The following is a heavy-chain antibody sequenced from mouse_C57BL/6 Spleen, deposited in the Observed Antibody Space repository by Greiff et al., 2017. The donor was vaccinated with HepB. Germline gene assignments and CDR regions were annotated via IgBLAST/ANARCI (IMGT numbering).Heavy chain of an antibody. Sequence: VQLQQSGPGLVAPSQSLSITCTVSGFSFTSYGVHWVRQPPGKGLEWLVVIWSDGSTTYNSALKSRLSISKDNSKSQVFLKMNSLQTDDTAMYYCARHRSNYYAMDYWGQGTSVTVSS. CDR2: IWSDGST. D-gene: IGHD2-5*01. V-gene: IGHV2-6-1*01. CDR1: GFSFTSYG. J-gene: IGHJ4*01. CDR3: ARHRSNYYAMDY.